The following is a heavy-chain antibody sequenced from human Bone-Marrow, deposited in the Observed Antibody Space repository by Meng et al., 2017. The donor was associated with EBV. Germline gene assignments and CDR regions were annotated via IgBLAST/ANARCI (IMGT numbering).Heavy chain of an antibody. Sequence: QVQLQLWGAGLLKPSATLSLTCAVYGGSFSGYYWSWIRQPPGKGLEWIGEINHSGSTNYNPSLKSRVTISVDTSKNQFSLKLSSVTAADTAVYYCARGRGYSSPNFDYWGQGTLVTVSS. CDR1: GGSFSGYY. CDR2: INHSGST. D-gene: IGHD6-13*01. V-gene: IGHV4-34*01. J-gene: IGHJ4*02. CDR3: ARGRGYSSPNFDY.